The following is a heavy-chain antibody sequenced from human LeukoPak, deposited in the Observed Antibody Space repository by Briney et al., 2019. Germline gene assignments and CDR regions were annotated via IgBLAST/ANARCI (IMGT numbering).Heavy chain of an antibody. V-gene: IGHV4-39*01. J-gene: IGHJ3*02. CDR1: RGSLSSSTSY. D-gene: IGHD6-19*01. CDR2: IYFSGTT. CDR3: AGGYSSGWYGAAFDI. Sequence: SETLSLTSTLSRGSLSSSTSYSGWISQPPGKGLEWHGSIYFSGTTYYNPSLKSLATISVDTSKNQFSLKLTSVTAADTAVYYCAGGYSSGWYGAAFDIWGQGTMVTVSS.